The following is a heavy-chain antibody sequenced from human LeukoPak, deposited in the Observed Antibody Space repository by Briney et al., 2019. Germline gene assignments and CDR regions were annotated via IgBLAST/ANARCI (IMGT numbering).Heavy chain of an antibody. J-gene: IGHJ4*02. Sequence: GGSLRLSCAASGFTFSSYSMNWVRQAPGKGLEWVSAISGSGGSTYYADSVKGRFTISRDNSKNTLYLQMNSLRAEDTAVYYCAKCKSSSCFDYWGQGTLVTVSS. D-gene: IGHD6-6*01. CDR3: AKCKSSSCFDY. CDR2: ISGSGGST. CDR1: GFTFSSYS. V-gene: IGHV3-23*01.